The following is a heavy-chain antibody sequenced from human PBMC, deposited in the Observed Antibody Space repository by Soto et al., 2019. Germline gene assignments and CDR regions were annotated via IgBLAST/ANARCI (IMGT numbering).Heavy chain of an antibody. D-gene: IGHD2-8*01. CDR2: INTGSGRT. CDR1: GYTFTRYN. CDR3: ARDPYHVLMVNAPNLYGMDV. J-gene: IGHJ6*02. V-gene: IGHV1-3*04. Sequence: ASVKVSCKASGYTFTRYNVHWVRQAPGQRLEWMGWINTGSGRTRYSQNFQGRLTITRDTSANTAYMDLSNLRSDDTAVYYCARDPYHVLMVNAPNLYGMDVWGQGTTVTVSS.